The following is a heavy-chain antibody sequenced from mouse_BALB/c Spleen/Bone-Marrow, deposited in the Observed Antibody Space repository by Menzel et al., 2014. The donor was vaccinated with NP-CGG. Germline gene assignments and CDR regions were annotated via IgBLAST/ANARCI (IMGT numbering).Heavy chain of an antibody. V-gene: IGHV14-3*02. J-gene: IGHJ1*01. CDR1: GFNIKDTY. D-gene: IGHD1-2*01. CDR3: ARGGTTATWYFDV. Sequence: VQLQQSGAELVKPGASVKLSCTASGFNIKDTYMHWVKQRPEQGLKWIGRIDPANGNTKYDPKFQGKATITADTSSNTAYLQLSSLTSEDTAVYYCARGGTTATWYFDVWGAGTTVTVSS. CDR2: IDPANGNT.